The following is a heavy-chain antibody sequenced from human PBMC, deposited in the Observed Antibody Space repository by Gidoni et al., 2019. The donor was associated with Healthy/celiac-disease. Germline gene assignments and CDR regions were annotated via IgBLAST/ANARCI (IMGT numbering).Heavy chain of an antibody. V-gene: IGHV4-34*01. D-gene: IGHD3-3*01. J-gene: IGHJ6*02. CDR3: ARGGRWSGYYTSYYYYGMDV. Sequence: QVQLQQWGAGLLKPSETLSLTCAVYGGSFSGYYWSWIRQPPGKGLEWIGEINHSGSTNYNPSLKGRVTISVDTSKNQCSLKLSSVTAADTAVYYCARGGRWSGYYTSYYYYGMDVWGQGTTVTVSS. CDR1: GGSFSGYY. CDR2: INHSGST.